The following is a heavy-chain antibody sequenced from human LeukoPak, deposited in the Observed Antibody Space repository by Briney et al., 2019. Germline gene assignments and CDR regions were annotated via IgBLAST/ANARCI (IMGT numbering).Heavy chain of an antibody. J-gene: IGHJ5*02. CDR3: ARDYGDSSSWYGVFYWFDP. Sequence: SVKVSCKASGGTFSSYAISWVRQAPGQGLEWMGRIIPIFGTANYAQKFQGRVTITTGESTSTAYMELSSLRSEDTAVYYCARDYGDSSSWYGVFYWFDPWGQGTLVTVSS. CDR1: GGTFSSYA. D-gene: IGHD6-13*01. V-gene: IGHV1-69*05. CDR2: IIPIFGTA.